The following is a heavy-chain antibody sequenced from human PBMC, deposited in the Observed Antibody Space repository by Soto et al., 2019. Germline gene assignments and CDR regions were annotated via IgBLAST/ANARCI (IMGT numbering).Heavy chain of an antibody. J-gene: IGHJ5*02. CDR3: ARRGYYYGSGSYFHNWFDP. V-gene: IGHV4-34*01. CDR2: INHSGST. D-gene: IGHD3-10*01. CDR1: GGSFSGYY. Sequence: QVQLQQWGAGLLKPSETLSLTCAVYGGSFSGYYWSWIRQPPGKGLEWIGEINHSGSTNYNPSLKSRVTISVDTSKNQFSLKLSSVTAADTAVYYCARRGYYYGSGSYFHNWFDPWGQGTLVTVSS.